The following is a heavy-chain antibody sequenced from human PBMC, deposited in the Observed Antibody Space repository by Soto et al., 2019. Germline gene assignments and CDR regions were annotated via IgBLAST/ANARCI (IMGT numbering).Heavy chain of an antibody. CDR3: ARGGTAAAV. V-gene: IGHV3-64*01. Sequence: GGSLRLSCAASGFTFSSYAMHWVRQAPGKELEYVSAISSNGGSTYYANSVKGRFTISRDNSKNTLYLQMGSLRAEDMAVYYCARGGTAAAVWGQGTLVTVSS. CDR1: GFTFSSYA. CDR2: ISSNGGST. D-gene: IGHD6-13*01. J-gene: IGHJ4*02.